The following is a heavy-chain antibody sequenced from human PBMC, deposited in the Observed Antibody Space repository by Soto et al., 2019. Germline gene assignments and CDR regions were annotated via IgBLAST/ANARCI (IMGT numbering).Heavy chain of an antibody. J-gene: IGHJ6*02. V-gene: IGHV1-69*01. D-gene: IGHD3-22*01. Sequence: QVQLVQSGAEVKKPGSSVKVSCKASGGTFSSYAISWVRQAPGQGLEWMGGIIPIFGTANYAQKFQGRVTITADESTSIAYMGLSSLRVEDTAVYYCARVGTVIVQHRDYYYYGMDVWGQGTTVSASS. CDR2: IIPIFGTA. CDR1: GGTFSSYA. CDR3: ARVGTVIVQHRDYYYYGMDV.